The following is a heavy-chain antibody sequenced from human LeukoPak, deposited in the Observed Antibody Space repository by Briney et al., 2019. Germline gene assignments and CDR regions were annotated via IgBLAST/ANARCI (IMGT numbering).Heavy chain of an antibody. CDR1: GFSFSTYW. CDR2: IMRDGSEK. D-gene: IGHD5-18*01. CDR3: ARDPSRGYSYGYADY. Sequence: GGSLRLSCAASGFSFSTYWMNWVRQPPGRGLEWVANIMRDGSEKYYVDSVKGRFTISRDNAKNSLYLQMNSLRAEDTAVYYCARDPSRGYSYGYADYWGQGSLVIVSS. V-gene: IGHV3-7*01. J-gene: IGHJ4*02.